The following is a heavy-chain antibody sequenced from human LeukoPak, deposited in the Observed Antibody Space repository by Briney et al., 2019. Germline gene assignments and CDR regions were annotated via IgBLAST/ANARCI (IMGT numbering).Heavy chain of an antibody. Sequence: GGSLRLSCAASGFTVSSNYMSWVRQAPGKGLGWVAHINPDGRDTYYVDSVKGRFTISRDNAQNSMYLQMNSLRVEDTAVYYCTSWGDTTAEYFQRWGQGTLVTVSS. V-gene: IGHV3-7*01. CDR2: INPDGRDT. CDR3: TSWGDTTAEYFQR. J-gene: IGHJ1*01. CDR1: GFTVSSNY. D-gene: IGHD2-21*02.